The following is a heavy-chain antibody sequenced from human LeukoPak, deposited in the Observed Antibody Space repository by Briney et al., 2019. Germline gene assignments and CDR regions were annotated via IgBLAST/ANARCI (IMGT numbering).Heavy chain of an antibody. CDR1: GFTFSSYA. V-gene: IGHV3-23*01. Sequence: GGSLRLSCAASGFTFSSYAMSWVRQAAGKGLEWVSAISGSGGSTYYADSVKGRFTISRDNSKNTLYLQMNSLRAEDTAVYYCATRGLRGYFDYWGQGTLVTVSS. D-gene: IGHD2-15*01. CDR2: ISGSGGST. J-gene: IGHJ4*02. CDR3: ATRGLRGYFDY.